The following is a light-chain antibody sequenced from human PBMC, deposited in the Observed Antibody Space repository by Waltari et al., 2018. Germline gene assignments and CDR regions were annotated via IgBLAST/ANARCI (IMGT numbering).Light chain of an antibody. CDR3: QQRNTWPLT. V-gene: IGKV3-11*01. J-gene: IGKJ4*01. CDR2: DAS. Sequence: VLTQSPATLSLSPGERATLSCRASHTVHNYLAWYQQKPGQPPRPLIYDASNRATGIPARFSGSGSETDFTLTISSLEPEDCAVYYCQQRNTWPLTFGGGTTVEI. CDR1: HTVHNY.